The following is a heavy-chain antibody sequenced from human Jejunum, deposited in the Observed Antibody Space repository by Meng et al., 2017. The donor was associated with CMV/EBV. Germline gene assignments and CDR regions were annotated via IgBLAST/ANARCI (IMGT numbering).Heavy chain of an antibody. CDR1: GDSISSGRHF. CDR3: AADISTAWFYY. D-gene: IGHD2-2*01. CDR2: IHYTETT. Sequence: QARRQGSGPGLVKPSETLPLPCTVSGDSISSGRHFWGWIRQAPGKGLEWIATIHYTETTHYNPSLKSRITISVDTSKNQISLKVNSVTAADTAMYYCAADISTAWFYYWGQGTLVTVSS. V-gene: IGHV4-39*07. J-gene: IGHJ4*02.